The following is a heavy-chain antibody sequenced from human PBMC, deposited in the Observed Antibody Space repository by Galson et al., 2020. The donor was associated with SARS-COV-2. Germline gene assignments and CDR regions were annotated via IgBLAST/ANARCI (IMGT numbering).Heavy chain of an antibody. D-gene: IGHD4-17*01. CDR1: GFTFSSYA. CDR2: ISYDGSNK. Sequence: GGSLRLSCAASGFTFSSYAMHWVRQAPGKGLEWVAIISYDGSNKHYADSVKGRFTISRDSSNNTLYLQMSSLRVEDTAVYYCSRGDFGDRFYYYYYMDVWGIGTTVTVSS. J-gene: IGHJ6*03. CDR3: SRGDFGDRFYYYYYMDV. V-gene: IGHV3-30-3*01.